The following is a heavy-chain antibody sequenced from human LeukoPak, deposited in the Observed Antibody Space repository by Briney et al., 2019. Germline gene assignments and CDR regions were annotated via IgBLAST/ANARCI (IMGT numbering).Heavy chain of an antibody. Sequence: ASVKVSCKASGYTFTGYYMHWVRQAPEQGLEWMGWINLNSSATNYAQKFQGRVTMTRDTSISTAYMEVSRLRSDDTAVFYCAREGSGYPYWGQGTLVTVSS. V-gene: IGHV1-2*02. J-gene: IGHJ4*02. D-gene: IGHD3-22*01. CDR1: GYTFTGYY. CDR2: INLNSSAT. CDR3: AREGSGYPY.